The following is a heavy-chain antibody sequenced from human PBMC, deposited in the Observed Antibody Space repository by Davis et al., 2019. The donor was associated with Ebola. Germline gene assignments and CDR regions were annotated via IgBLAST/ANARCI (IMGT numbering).Heavy chain of an antibody. D-gene: IGHD1-14*01. J-gene: IGHJ4*02. CDR1: GFTFDDYA. CDR3: TSAQPDY. CDR2: IRSKANSYAT. Sequence: GESLKISCAASGFTFDDYAMHWVRQASGKGLEWVGRIRSKANSYATAYAASVKGRFTISRDDSKNTAYLQMNSLKTEDTAVYYCTSAQPDYWGQGTLVTVSS. V-gene: IGHV3-73*01.